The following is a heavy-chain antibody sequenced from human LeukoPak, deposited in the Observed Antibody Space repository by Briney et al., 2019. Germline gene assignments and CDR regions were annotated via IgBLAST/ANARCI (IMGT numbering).Heavy chain of an antibody. CDR3: SNSDILTGYYPDV. J-gene: IGHJ6*04. V-gene: IGHV1-2*06. CDR2: INPNSGGT. D-gene: IGHD3-9*01. CDR1: GYTFTGYY. Sequence: ASVKVSCKASGYTFTGYYMHWVRQAPGHGLEWMGRINPNSGGTNYAQKVQGRVTMTRDTSISTAYMELSRLRSDDTAVYYCSNSDILTGYYPDVWGKGTTVTVSS.